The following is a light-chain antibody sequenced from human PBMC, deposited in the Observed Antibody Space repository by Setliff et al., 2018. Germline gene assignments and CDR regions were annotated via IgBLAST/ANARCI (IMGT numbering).Light chain of an antibody. J-gene: IGLJ2*01. CDR2: DVT. CDR3: SSCASSSTVV. Sequence: QSVLTQPASVSGSPGQSITISCTGTSSDVGGYNYVSWYQQHPGNAPKLMIYDVTKRPSGVSNRFSGSKSGNTASLTISGLQAEDEADYYCSSCASSSTVVFGGGTKVTVL. CDR1: SSDVGGYNY. V-gene: IGLV2-14*03.